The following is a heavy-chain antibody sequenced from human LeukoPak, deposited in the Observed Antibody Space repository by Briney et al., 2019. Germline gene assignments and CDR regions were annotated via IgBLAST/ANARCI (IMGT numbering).Heavy chain of an antibody. CDR3: ARAYYDFWSGYLDY. CDR1: GGSFSGYY. D-gene: IGHD3-3*01. J-gene: IGHJ4*02. Sequence: SETLSLTCTVSGGSFSGYYWSWIRQPPGKGLEWIGEINHSGSTNYNPSLKSRVTISVDTSKNQFSLKLSSVTAADTAVYYCARAYYDFWSGYLDYWGQGTLVTVSS. CDR2: INHSGST. V-gene: IGHV4-34*01.